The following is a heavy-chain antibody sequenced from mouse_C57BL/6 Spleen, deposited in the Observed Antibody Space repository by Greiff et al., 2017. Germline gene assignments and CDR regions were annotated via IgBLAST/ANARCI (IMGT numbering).Heavy chain of an antibody. J-gene: IGHJ4*01. Sequence: QVQLQQSGAELVRPGTSVKVSCKASGYAFTNYLIEWVRQRPGQGLEWIGVINPGSGGTNYNEKFKGKATLTADKSSSTAYMQLSSLTSEDSAVYFCARYLYYGSGYYAMDYWGQGTSVTVSS. V-gene: IGHV1-54*01. D-gene: IGHD1-1*01. CDR3: ARYLYYGSGYYAMDY. CDR1: GYAFTNYL. CDR2: INPGSGGT.